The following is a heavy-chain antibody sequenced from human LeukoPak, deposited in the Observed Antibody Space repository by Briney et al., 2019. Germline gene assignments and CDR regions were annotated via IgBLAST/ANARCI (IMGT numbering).Heavy chain of an antibody. Sequence: PSETLSLTCTVPGYSISSGYYWGWIRQPPGKGLEWIGSIYHSGSAYYNPSLKSRVTISVDTSKNQFSLKPSSVTAADTAVYYCARGSGWYWFDPWGQGTLVTVSS. CDR1: GYSISSGYY. D-gene: IGHD6-19*01. V-gene: IGHV4-38-2*02. CDR3: ARGSGWYWFDP. CDR2: IYHSGSA. J-gene: IGHJ5*02.